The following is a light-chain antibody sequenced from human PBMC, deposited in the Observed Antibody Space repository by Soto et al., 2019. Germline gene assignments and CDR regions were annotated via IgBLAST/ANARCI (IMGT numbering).Light chain of an antibody. J-gene: IGKJ1*01. Sequence: DIVMTQSPDSLAVSLGERATINCKSSLSVLYSSNNKNYLAWYQQKPGQPPKLLIFWASSREPGVPDRFSGSGSGTDFTLTISSLQAEDVAVYYCQQYYSAPRTFGQGTRVEIK. V-gene: IGKV4-1*01. CDR3: QQYYSAPRT. CDR1: LSVLYSSNNKNY. CDR2: WAS.